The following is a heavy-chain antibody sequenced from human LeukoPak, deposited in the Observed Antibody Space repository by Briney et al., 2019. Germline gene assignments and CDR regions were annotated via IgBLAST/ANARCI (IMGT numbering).Heavy chain of an antibody. CDR3: ARNMTAITRLDVFDL. CDR2: IYYSGST. V-gene: IGHV4-39*02. D-gene: IGHD2-21*02. CDR1: GTSMINSHY. J-gene: IGHJ3*01. Sequence: SETLSLTCTVSGTSMINSHYWGWIRQSPGKGLEWIGSIYYSGSTFYNPSLKSRITISVDTSKNHFSLELRSVTAAETAIYYCARNMTAITRLDVFDLWGPGTMVTVSS.